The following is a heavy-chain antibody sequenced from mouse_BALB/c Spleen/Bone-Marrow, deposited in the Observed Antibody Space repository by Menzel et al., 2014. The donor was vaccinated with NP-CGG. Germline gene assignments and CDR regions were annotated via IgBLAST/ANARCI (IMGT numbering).Heavy chain of an antibody. CDR1: GFNIKDAY. D-gene: IGHD1-1*01. CDR3: ASYYYGRYFDV. V-gene: IGHV14-3*02. J-gene: IGHJ1*01. CDR2: IDPANGNT. Sequence: VQLQQSGAELVKPGASVKLSCTASGFNIKDAYMHWVKQRPEQGLEWIGRIDPANGNTKYDPKFQGKATITADTSXXXAXLQLSSLTSEDTAVYYCASYYYGRYFDVWGAGTTVTVSS.